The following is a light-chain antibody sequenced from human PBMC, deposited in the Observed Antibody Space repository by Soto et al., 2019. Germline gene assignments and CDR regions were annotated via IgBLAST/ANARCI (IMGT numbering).Light chain of an antibody. J-gene: IGLJ3*02. CDR2: DDS. CDR1: IIGSES. Sequence: SYELTQPPSVSVAPGQTASITCGGNIIGSESVHWYQQKSGQAPVLVVYDDSDRPSGIPERVSGSNSGNTATLTISRVEAGDEADYYCQVWDSSSDHGVFGGGTKLTVL. V-gene: IGLV3-21*02. CDR3: QVWDSSSDHGV.